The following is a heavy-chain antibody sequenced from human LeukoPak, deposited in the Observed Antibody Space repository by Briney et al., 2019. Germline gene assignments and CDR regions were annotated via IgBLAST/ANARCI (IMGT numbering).Heavy chain of an antibody. Sequence: SETLSLTCTVSGGSISSYYWSWIRQPPGKGLEWIGYIYYSGSTNYNPSLKSRVTISLDTSKNQFSLKLSSVTAADTAVYYCARDESATGPYYYGMDVWGQGTTVTVSS. J-gene: IGHJ6*02. CDR3: ARDESATGPYYYGMDV. V-gene: IGHV4-59*01. CDR1: GGSISSYY. D-gene: IGHD6-13*01. CDR2: IYYSGST.